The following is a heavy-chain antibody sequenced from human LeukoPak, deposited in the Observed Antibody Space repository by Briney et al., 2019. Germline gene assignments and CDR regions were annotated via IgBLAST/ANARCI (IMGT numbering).Heavy chain of an antibody. D-gene: IGHD2/OR15-2a*01. CDR2: IKADGSGT. J-gene: IGHJ6*02. CDR3: ATWAFYHNLDV. V-gene: IGHV3-43*02. CDR1: GFTIGPYA. Sequence: GGALKLSCAASGFTIGPYAMYWVRQGPGRGLEWVSVIKADGSGTFYADSVRGRFTTSRDNSKNSLYLQMNSLTSEDTALYYCATWAFYHNLDVWGQGTTVIVSS.